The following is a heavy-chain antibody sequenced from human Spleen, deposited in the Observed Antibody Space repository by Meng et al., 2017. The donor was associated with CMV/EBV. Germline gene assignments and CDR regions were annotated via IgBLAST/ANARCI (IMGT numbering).Heavy chain of an antibody. D-gene: IGHD4-11*01. CDR2: IHPADSET. J-gene: IGHJ4*02. CDR3: ARRGYNNYPTDY. V-gene: IGHV5-51*01. CDR1: GYTFTNYW. Sequence: KVSCKASGYTFTNYWIAWVRQMPGKGLEWVGIIHPADSETTYSPSFQGQVTISADKSITTAYLQWSSLKASDTAIYYCARRGYNNYPTDYWGQGTLVTVSS.